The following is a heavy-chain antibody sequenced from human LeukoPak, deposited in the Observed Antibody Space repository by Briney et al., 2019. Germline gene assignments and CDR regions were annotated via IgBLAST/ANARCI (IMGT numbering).Heavy chain of an antibody. CDR1: GFTFSSYA. CDR2: ISGSGGST. Sequence: GGSLRLSCATTGFTFSSYAMSWVRQAPGKGLEWVSAISGSGGSTYYADSVKGRFTISRDNSKNTLYLQMNSLRAEDTAVYYCAKDPATSRGWLIYWGQGTLVTVSS. V-gene: IGHV3-23*01. J-gene: IGHJ4*02. D-gene: IGHD6-19*01. CDR3: AKDPATSRGWLIY.